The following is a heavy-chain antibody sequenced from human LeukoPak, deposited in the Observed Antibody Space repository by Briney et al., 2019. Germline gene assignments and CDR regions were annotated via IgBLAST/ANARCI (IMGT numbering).Heavy chain of an antibody. J-gene: IGHJ4*02. Sequence: GGSLRLSCAASGFTFSNYAMTWVRQAPGKGLEWVSSIISSRSNIYYADSVKGRFTISRDNAKNSLYLQMNSLRAEDTAVYYCARVISSSSSAWFDYWGQGTLVTVSS. D-gene: IGHD6-6*01. V-gene: IGHV3-21*01. CDR3: ARVISSSSSAWFDY. CDR2: IISSRSNI. CDR1: GFTFSNYA.